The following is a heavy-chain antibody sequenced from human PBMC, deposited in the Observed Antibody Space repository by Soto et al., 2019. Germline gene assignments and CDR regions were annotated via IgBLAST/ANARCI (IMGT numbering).Heavy chain of an antibody. CDR1: GVAVTSDY. Sequence: PGGSLRVSCAASGVAVTSDYMTWVRQAPGKGLEWVSVIFSVGTTYYADSVKGRFTISRDISKNTLYLQMNGLSAEDTAVYYCTSFRPTYGGGWYYLDYWGQGTLVTVSS. V-gene: IGHV3-53*01. CDR3: TSFRPTYGGGWYYLDY. J-gene: IGHJ4*02. CDR2: IFSVGTT. D-gene: IGHD2-21*01.